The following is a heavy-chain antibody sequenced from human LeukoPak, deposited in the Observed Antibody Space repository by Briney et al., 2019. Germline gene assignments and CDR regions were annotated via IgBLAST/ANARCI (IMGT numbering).Heavy chain of an antibody. CDR1: GYTFTGYY. J-gene: IGHJ3*02. CDR3: ARDLVTDSSGAFDI. CDR2: INPNSGGT. V-gene: IGHV1-2*02. Sequence: GASVKVSCKASGYTFTGYYMHWVRQAPGQGLEWMGWINPNSGGTNYAQKFQGRVTMTRDTSISTAYMELSRLRSDDTAVYYCARDLVTDSSGAFDIWGQGTMVTVSS. D-gene: IGHD2-21*01.